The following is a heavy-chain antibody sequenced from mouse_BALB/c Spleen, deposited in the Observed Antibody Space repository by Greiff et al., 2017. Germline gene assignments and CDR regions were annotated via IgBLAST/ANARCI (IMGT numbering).Heavy chain of an antibody. V-gene: IGHV14-3*02. J-gene: IGHJ3*01. D-gene: IGHD3-2*01. Sequence: EVQLQQSGAELVKPGASVKLSCTASGFNIKDTYMHWVKQRPEQGLEWIGRIDPANGNTKYDPKFQGKATITADTSSNTAYLQLSSLTSEDTAVYYCASSPRQLGLIGWFAYWGQGTLVTVSA. CDR2: IDPANGNT. CDR3: ASSPRQLGLIGWFAY. CDR1: GFNIKDTY.